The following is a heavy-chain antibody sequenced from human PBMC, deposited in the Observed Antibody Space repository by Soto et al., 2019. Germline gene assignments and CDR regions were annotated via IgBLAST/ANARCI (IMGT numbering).Heavy chain of an antibody. Sequence: GGSLRLSCAASGFIVISNYMSWVRQAPGKGLEWVSVIYSGGSTYYADSVKGRFTISRDNSKNTLYLQMNSLRAEDTAVYYCARDLNSGYDYAFGYWGQGTLATVS. CDR1: GFIVISNY. J-gene: IGHJ4*02. D-gene: IGHD5-12*01. CDR2: IYSGGST. V-gene: IGHV3-66*01. CDR3: ARDLNSGYDYAFGY.